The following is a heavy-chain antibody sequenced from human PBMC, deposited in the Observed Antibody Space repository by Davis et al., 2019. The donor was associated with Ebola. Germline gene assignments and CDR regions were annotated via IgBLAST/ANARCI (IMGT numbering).Heavy chain of an antibody. CDR2: MNPNSGNT. Sequence: ASVKVSCKASGYTFMNYDIAWVRQAPGQGLEWMGWMNPNSGNTGYAQKFQGRVIMTRNTSINTAYMEVSSLTSEDSAMYYCAREVKRATQGSFFDYWGQGILVTVSS. V-gene: IGHV1-8*01. D-gene: IGHD3-16*02. CDR3: AREVKRATQGSFFDY. J-gene: IGHJ4*02. CDR1: GYTFMNYD.